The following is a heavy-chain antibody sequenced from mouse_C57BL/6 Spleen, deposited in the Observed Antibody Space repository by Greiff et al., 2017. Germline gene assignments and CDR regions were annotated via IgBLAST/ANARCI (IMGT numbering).Heavy chain of an antibody. CDR3: TREDYGGAMDY. CDR1: GFTFSSYA. D-gene: IGHD1-1*02. J-gene: IGHJ4*01. Sequence: EVNVVESGEGLVKPGGSLKLSCAASGFTFSSYAMSWVRQTPEKRLEWVAYISSGGDYIYYADTVKGRFTISRDNARNTLYLQMSSLKSEDTAMYYCTREDYGGAMDYWGQGTSVTVSS. V-gene: IGHV5-9-1*02. CDR2: ISSGGDYI.